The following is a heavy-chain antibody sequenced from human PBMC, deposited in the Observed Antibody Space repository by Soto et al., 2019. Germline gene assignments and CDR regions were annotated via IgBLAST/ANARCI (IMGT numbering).Heavy chain of an antibody. V-gene: IGHV4-30-2*01. J-gene: IGHJ4*01. CDR3: ARDNADSRGYYGLFDY. CDR2: IYHSGST. Sequence: SETLSLTCAVSGGSISSGGYSWSWIRQPPGKGLEWIGYIYHSGSTYYNPSLKSRVTISVDRSKNQFSLKLSSVTAADTAVYYCARDNADSRGYYGLFDYWGQGTLVTVSS. D-gene: IGHD3-22*01. CDR1: GGSISSGGYS.